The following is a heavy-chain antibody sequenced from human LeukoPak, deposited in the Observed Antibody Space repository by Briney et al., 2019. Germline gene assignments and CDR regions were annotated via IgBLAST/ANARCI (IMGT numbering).Heavy chain of an antibody. D-gene: IGHD3-22*01. CDR1: GGTFSSYA. J-gene: IGHJ4*02. V-gene: IGHV1-69*04. CDR3: ARDDYYDKGDY. Sequence: GASVKVSCKASGGTFSSYAISWVRQAPGQGLEWMGRIIPILGIANYAQKFQGRVTITADKSTSTAYMELSSLRSEDTAVYYCARDDYYDKGDYWGQGTLVTVSS. CDR2: IIPILGIA.